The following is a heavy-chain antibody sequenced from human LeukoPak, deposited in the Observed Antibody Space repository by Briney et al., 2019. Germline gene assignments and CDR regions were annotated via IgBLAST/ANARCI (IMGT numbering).Heavy chain of an antibody. CDR2: IYTSGST. V-gene: IGHV4-4*07. CDR1: GGSFSTYY. Sequence: SETLSLTCTVSGGSFSTYYWSWIRQPAGKGLEWIRGIYTSGSTNYNPSLKSRVTMSVDTSKNQCSLNLSSVTAADTAVYYCARFSSIAAAFDYWGQGTLVTVSS. D-gene: IGHD6-6*01. J-gene: IGHJ4*02. CDR3: ARFSSIAAAFDY.